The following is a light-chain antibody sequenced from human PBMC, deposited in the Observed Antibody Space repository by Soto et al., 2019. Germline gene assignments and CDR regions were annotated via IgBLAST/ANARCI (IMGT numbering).Light chain of an antibody. CDR3: QSYESSSLSGFV. J-gene: IGLJ1*01. Sequence: QSALTQPASVSGSPGQSITISCTGSSSDVGGYNYVSWYQQHPGKAPKLMIYEVSNRPSGISNRFSGSKSGNTASLTLSGLQAEDEADYYCQSYESSSLSGFVFGSGTKVTVL. CDR1: SSDVGGYNY. CDR2: EVS. V-gene: IGLV2-14*01.